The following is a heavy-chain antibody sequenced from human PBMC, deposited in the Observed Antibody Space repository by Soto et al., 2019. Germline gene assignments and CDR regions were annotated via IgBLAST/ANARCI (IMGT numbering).Heavy chain of an antibody. CDR2: ISGSGGST. V-gene: IGHV3-23*01. D-gene: IGHD2-2*01. Sequence: PGGSLRLSCAASGFTFSSYAMSWVRQAPGEGLEWVSAISGSGGSTYYADSVKGRFTISRDNSKNTLYLQMNSLRAEDTAVYYCAKHILGYCSSTSCMRSYSDYWGQGT. CDR1: GFTFSSYA. J-gene: IGHJ4*02. CDR3: AKHILGYCSSTSCMRSYSDY.